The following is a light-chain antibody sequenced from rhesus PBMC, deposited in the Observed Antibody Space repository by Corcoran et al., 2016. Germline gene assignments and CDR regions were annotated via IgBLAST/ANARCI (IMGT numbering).Light chain of an antibody. V-gene: IGKV1-25*01. CDR3: QHYYSTPWT. CDR2: EAS. J-gene: IGKJ1*01. CDR1: QGITND. Sequence: DIQMTQSPSSLSASVGDRVTITCRASQGITNDLAWYQQTPGETPKLLIYEASSLQSGIPSRFSGSGYGTDCTITISSLQSEDFATYYCQHYYSTPWTFGQGTKVEIK.